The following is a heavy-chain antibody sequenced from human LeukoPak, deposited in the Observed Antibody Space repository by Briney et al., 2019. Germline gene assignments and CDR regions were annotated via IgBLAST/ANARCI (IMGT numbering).Heavy chain of an antibody. V-gene: IGHV4-39*07. CDR2: IYYSGST. J-gene: IGHJ4*02. CDR1: GGSISSSSYY. D-gene: IGHD2-21*02. CDR3: ARGSRGAWTDY. Sequence: PSETLSLTCTVSGGSISSSSYYWGWIRQPPGKGLEWIGSIYYSGSTYYNPSLKSRVTISVDTSKNQFSLKLSSVTAADTAVYYCARGSRGAWTDYRGQGTLVTVSS.